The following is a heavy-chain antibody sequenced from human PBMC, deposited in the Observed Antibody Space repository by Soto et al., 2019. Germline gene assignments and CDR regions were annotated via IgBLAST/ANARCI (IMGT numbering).Heavy chain of an antibody. Sequence: GWSLRLSCAASGFTFSNYWMSWVRQAPGKGLEWVSSISSTTNYIYYGDSMKGRFTISRDNAKNSLYLEMNSLRAEDTAVYYCARESEDLTSNFDYWGQGTLVTVSS. V-gene: IGHV3-21*06. CDR2: ISSTTNYI. J-gene: IGHJ4*02. CDR3: ARESEDLTSNFDY. CDR1: GFTFSNYW.